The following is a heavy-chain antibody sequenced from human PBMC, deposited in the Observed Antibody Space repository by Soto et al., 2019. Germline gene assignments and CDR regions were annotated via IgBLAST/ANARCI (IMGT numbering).Heavy chain of an antibody. Sequence: SVKVSCKASGGTLSSYAISWVRQAPGQGVEWMGGIIPIFGTANYAQKFQGRVTITADESTSTAYMELSSLRSEDTAVYYCARDPLDTAMVSYYYYGMDVWGQGTTVTVSS. CDR1: GGTLSSYA. D-gene: IGHD5-18*01. CDR2: IIPIFGTA. J-gene: IGHJ6*02. V-gene: IGHV1-69*13. CDR3: ARDPLDTAMVSYYYYGMDV.